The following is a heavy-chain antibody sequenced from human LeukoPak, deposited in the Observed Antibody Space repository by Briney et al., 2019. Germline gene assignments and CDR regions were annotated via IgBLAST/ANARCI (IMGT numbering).Heavy chain of an antibody. CDR2: IYYSGTT. J-gene: IGHJ4*02. Sequence: SETLSLTCTVSGGSISSSSYYWGWIRQPPGKGLEWIGNIYYSGTTYCSPSLKSRVTISVDTSKNQFSLKLSSVTAADTAVYYCARDLGIAATTDYWGQGTLVTVSS. CDR1: GGSISSSSYY. CDR3: ARDLGIAATTDY. D-gene: IGHD6-13*01. V-gene: IGHV4-39*07.